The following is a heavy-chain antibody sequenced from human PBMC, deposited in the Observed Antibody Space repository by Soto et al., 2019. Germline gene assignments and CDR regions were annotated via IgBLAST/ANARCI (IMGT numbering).Heavy chain of an antibody. Sequence: EVQLVESGGGLVQPGGSLRLSCAASGFTFSTYWMNWVRQAPGKGLQWVANIKEDGSEEHYVDSVKGRFTISRDNAKNSMYLDMNRLRGEDTAAYYCARDWGAPGRGSALGYYYHFGMDVWGQGTTVTVPS. CDR3: ARDWGAPGRGSALGYYYHFGMDV. D-gene: IGHD3-16*01. CDR2: IKEDGSEE. V-gene: IGHV3-7*05. CDR1: GFTFSTYW. J-gene: IGHJ6*02.